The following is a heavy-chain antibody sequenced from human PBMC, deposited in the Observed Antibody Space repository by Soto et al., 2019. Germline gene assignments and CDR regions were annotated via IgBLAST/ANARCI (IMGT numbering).Heavy chain of an antibody. CDR1: GFSRNTGGVG. CDR2: IYWDDDE. CDR3: VRNWRYYGGDYYYGMDA. Sequence: ITLKESGPTLVKPTQTLTLTCTFSGFSRNTGGVGVGWVRQPRGKAMEWLALIYWDDDERYRPSLRSRLNITKDTINHQGVLTMTNMDPEDTATYYCVRNWRYYGGDYYYGMDAWGQGTTVTVSS. V-gene: IGHV2-5*02. J-gene: IGHJ6*02. D-gene: IGHD3-10*01.